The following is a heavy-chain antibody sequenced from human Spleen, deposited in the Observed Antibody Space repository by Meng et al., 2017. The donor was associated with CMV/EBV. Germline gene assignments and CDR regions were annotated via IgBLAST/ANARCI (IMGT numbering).Heavy chain of an antibody. D-gene: IGHD6-19*01. J-gene: IGHJ4*02. CDR3: ARTDSGRYYFDY. Sequence: EVQLVGSGGGLIQPGGSLRLSCAVSGFTVISNYMSWVRQAPGKGLECVSVIYSGDTTHYADSVKGRFTISRDNSKNTVHLQMHSLRAEDTAVYYCARTDSGRYYFDYWGQGTLVTVSS. V-gene: IGHV3-53*01. CDR2: IYSGDTT. CDR1: GFTVISNY.